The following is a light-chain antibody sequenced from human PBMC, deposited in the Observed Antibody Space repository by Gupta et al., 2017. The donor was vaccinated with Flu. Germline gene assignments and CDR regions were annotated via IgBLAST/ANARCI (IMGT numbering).Light chain of an antibody. Sequence: GTSSDVGGYNYVSWYQQHPGKAPKRMMSEVSNRPSGVSNRFSGSKSGNTDSMTISGLQAEDEADDDCSSYTSSSTDVFGTGTKVTVL. V-gene: IGLV2-14*01. CDR2: EVS. CDR1: SSDVGGYNY. CDR3: SSYTSSSTDV. J-gene: IGLJ1*01.